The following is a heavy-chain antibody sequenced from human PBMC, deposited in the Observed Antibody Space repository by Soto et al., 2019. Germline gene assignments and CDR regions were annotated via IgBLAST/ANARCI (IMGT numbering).Heavy chain of an antibody. Sequence: PLETLSLTCTVAGHSISSSSCYWAWIRQHPGKGLEWIGYIYYSGSTYYNPSLKSRVTISVDTSKNQFSLKLSSVTAADTAVYYCARSVDPWGQGTLVTVSS. CDR3: ARSVDP. CDR2: IYYSGST. J-gene: IGHJ5*02. V-gene: IGHV4-31*03. CDR1: GHSISSSSCY.